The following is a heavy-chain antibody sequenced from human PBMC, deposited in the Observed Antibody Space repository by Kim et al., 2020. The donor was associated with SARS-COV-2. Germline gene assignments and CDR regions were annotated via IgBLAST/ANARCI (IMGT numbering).Heavy chain of an antibody. J-gene: IGHJ6*02. CDR1: GFTFSSYG. Sequence: GGSLRLSCAASGFTFSSYGMHWVRQAPGKGLEWVAVISYDGSNKYYADSVKGRFTISRDNSKNTLYLQMNSLRAEDTAVYYCAKDLVCSSTSCSGGMDVWGQGTTVTVSS. CDR3: AKDLVCSSTSCSGGMDV. V-gene: IGHV3-30*18. D-gene: IGHD2-2*01. CDR2: ISYDGSNK.